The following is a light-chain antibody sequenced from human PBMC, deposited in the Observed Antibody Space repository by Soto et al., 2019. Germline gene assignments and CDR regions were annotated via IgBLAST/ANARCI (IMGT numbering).Light chain of an antibody. CDR1: SSDVGGYNY. J-gene: IGLJ2*01. CDR2: EVT. Sequence: QSALTQPPSASGSPGQSVTISCTGISSDVGGYNYVSWYQQYPGKAPKLMIYEVTKRPSGVPDCFSGSKSGNTASLTVSGLQAEDEADYYCSSYAGTNNALFGGGTKLTVL. V-gene: IGLV2-8*01. CDR3: SSYAGTNNAL.